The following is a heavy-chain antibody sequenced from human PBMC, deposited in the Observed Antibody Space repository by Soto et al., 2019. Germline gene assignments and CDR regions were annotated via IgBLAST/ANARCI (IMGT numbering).Heavy chain of an antibody. CDR1: GFTFSSYS. CDR3: AREVEYGSSSDY. CDR2: ISSSSSYI. V-gene: IGHV3-21*01. D-gene: IGHD6-13*01. J-gene: IGHJ4*02. Sequence: GGALRLSCAASGFTFSSYSMNWVRQAPGKGLEWVSSISSSSSYIYYADSVKGRFTISRDNAKNSLYLQMNSLRAEDTAVYYCAREVEYGSSSDYWGQGTLVTVSS.